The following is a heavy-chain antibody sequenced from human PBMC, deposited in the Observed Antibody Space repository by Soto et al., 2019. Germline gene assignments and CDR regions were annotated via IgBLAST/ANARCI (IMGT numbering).Heavy chain of an antibody. CDR3: AKDHGLLRQDGMDV. J-gene: IGHJ6*02. V-gene: IGHV3-43*01. D-gene: IGHD2-8*01. CDR1: GFTFDDYT. Sequence: VQLVESGGVVVQPGGSLRLSCAASGFTFDDYTMHWVRQAPGKGLEWVSLISWDGGSTYYADSVKGRFTISRDNSKNSLYLQMNSLRTEDTALYYCAKDHGLLRQDGMDVWGQGTTVTVSS. CDR2: ISWDGGST.